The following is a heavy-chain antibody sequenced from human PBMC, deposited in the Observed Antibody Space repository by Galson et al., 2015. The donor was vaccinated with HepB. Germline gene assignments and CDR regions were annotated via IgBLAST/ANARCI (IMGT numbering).Heavy chain of an antibody. J-gene: IGHJ4*02. CDR2: IRYDEYVY. Sequence: SLRLSCAASGFSFSDYWMSWIRQAPGKRPEWVANIRYDEYVYYYADFVKGRFTISRDNARNSVFLQMSSLRRDDTAVYYCVRDRTYKGGNFFDFWGQGALVTVSS. CDR1: GFSFSDYW. CDR3: VRDRTYKGGNFFDF. V-gene: IGHV3-7*03. D-gene: IGHD3-10*01.